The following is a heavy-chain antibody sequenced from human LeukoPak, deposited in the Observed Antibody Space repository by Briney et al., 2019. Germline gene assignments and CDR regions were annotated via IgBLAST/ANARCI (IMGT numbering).Heavy chain of an antibody. CDR2: INSDGSST. J-gene: IGHJ4*02. Sequence: GGSLRLPCAASGFTFSNYWMHWVRQAPGKGLVWVSRINSDGSSTNYADSMKGRFTIFRDNAKNTLYLQMNSLRAEDTAVYYCASYYDFWSGYYNPQYYFDYWGQGTLVTVSS. CDR3: ASYYDFWSGYYNPQYYFDY. CDR1: GFTFSNYW. D-gene: IGHD3-3*01. V-gene: IGHV3-74*01.